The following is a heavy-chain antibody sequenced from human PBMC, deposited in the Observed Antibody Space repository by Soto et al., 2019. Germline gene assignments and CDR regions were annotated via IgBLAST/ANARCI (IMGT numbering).Heavy chain of an antibody. V-gene: IGHV1-18*01. Sequence: ASVKVSCKASGYTFTSYGISWVRQAPGQGLEWMGWISAYNGNTNYAQKLQGRVTMTTDTSTSTAYMELRSLRSDDTAVYYRARHPYNWNYYDYWGQGTLVTVSS. CDR1: GYTFTSYG. CDR3: ARHPYNWNYYDY. D-gene: IGHD1-20*01. CDR2: ISAYNGNT. J-gene: IGHJ4*02.